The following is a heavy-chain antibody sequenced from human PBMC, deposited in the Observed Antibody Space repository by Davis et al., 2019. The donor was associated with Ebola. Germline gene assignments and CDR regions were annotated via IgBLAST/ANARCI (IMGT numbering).Heavy chain of an antibody. D-gene: IGHD6-19*01. CDR2: ISSSGSTI. CDR3: AGGEGAVAGRYYYYGMDV. V-gene: IGHV3-11*01. CDR1: GFTFSDYY. J-gene: IGHJ6*04. Sequence: GESLKISCAASGFTFSDYYMSWIRQAPGKGLEWVSYISSSGSTIYYADSVKGRFTISRDNAKNSLYLQMNSLRAEDTAVYYCAGGEGAVAGRYYYYGMDVWGKGTTVTVSS.